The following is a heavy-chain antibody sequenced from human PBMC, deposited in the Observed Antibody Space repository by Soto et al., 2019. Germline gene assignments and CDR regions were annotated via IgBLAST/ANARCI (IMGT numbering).Heavy chain of an antibody. J-gene: IGHJ4*02. CDR3: ARAITIFGVALPYFDY. CDR2: IYYSGST. D-gene: IGHD3-3*01. CDR1: GGSISSGGYY. V-gene: IGHV4-31*03. Sequence: PSETLSLTCTVSGGSISSGGYYWSWIRQHPGKGLEWIGYIYYSGSTYYNPSLKSRVTISVDTSKNQFSLKLSSVTAADTAVYYCARAITIFGVALPYFDYWGQGTLVTVSS.